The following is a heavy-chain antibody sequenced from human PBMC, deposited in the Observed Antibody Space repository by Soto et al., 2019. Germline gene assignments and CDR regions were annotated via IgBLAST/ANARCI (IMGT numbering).Heavy chain of an antibody. CDR1: GGTFSSYT. V-gene: IGHV1-69*02. J-gene: IGHJ4*02. CDR3: ARSLCSSTSCYRLRYFDY. D-gene: IGHD2-2*01. Sequence: SVKVSCKASGGTFSSYTISWVRQAPGQGLEWMGRIIPILGIANYAQKFQGRVTITADKSTSTAYMELSSLRSEDTAVYYCARSLCSSTSCYRLRYFDYWGQGTLVTVSS. CDR2: IIPILGIA.